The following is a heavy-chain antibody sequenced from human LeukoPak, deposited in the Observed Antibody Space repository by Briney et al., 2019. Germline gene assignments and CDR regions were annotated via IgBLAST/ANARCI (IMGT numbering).Heavy chain of an antibody. D-gene: IGHD6-13*01. CDR2: ISYDGSNK. V-gene: IGHV3-30*18. CDR1: GFTFTTYG. CDR3: AKNSQAAAGEIDWYFDL. Sequence: GGSLRLSCAASGFTFTTYGMHWVRQAPGKGLDWVSVISYDGSNKYYGDSVKGRFTISRDNSKNTLYLQMNSLRAEDTAVYYCAKNSQAAAGEIDWYFDLWGRGTLVTVSS. J-gene: IGHJ2*01.